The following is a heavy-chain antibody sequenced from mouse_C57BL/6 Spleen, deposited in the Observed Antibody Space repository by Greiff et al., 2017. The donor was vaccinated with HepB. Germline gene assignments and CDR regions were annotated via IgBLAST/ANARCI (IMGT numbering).Heavy chain of an antibody. CDR3: TRSGYVDY. D-gene: IGHD3-2*02. V-gene: IGHV1-15*01. CDR2: IDPETGGT. CDR1: GYTFTDYE. Sequence: VQLKESGAELVRPGASVTLSCKASGYTFTDYEMHWVKQTPVHGLEWIGAIDPETGGTAYNQKFKGKAILTADKSSSTAYMELRSLTSEDSAVYYCTRSGYVDYWGQGTTLTVSS. J-gene: IGHJ2*01.